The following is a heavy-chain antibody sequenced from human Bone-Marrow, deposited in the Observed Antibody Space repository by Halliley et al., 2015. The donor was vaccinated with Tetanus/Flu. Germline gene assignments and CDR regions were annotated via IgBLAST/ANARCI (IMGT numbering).Heavy chain of an antibody. J-gene: IGHJ5*02. V-gene: IGHV1-69*17. CDR3: ARSIQNWFDP. Sequence: LEVMGRLIPVFALTNYAQKFQGRVTITADKSTSTAYMGLSSLRFEDTAVYSCARSIQNWFDPWGQGTQVTVSS. D-gene: IGHD2-21*01. CDR2: LIPVFALT.